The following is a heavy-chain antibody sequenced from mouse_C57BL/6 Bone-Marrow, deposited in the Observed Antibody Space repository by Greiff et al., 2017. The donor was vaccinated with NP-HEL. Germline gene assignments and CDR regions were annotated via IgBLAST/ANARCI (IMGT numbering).Heavy chain of an antibody. CDR1: GFTFSSYG. Sequence: EVQVVESGGDLVKPGGSLKLSCAASGFTFSSYGMSWVRQTPDKRLEWVATISSGGSYTYYPDSVKGRFTISRDNAKNTLYLQMSSLKSEDTAMYYCASGYPFAYWGQGTLVTVSA. D-gene: IGHD2-2*01. J-gene: IGHJ3*01. V-gene: IGHV5-6*01. CDR3: ASGYPFAY. CDR2: ISSGGSYT.